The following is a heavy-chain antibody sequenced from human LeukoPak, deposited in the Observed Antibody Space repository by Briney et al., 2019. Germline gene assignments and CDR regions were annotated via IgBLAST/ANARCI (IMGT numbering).Heavy chain of an antibody. J-gene: IGHJ4*02. D-gene: IGHD3-3*01. CDR2: INTNTGNP. CDR1: GYTFTGYY. CDR3: AITGYDFWSGYYTGTLDY. V-gene: IGHV7-4-1*02. Sequence: ASVRVSCKASGYTFTGYYMHWVRQAPGQGLEWMGWINTNTGNPTYAQGFTGRFVFSLDTSVSTAYLQISSLKAEDTAVYYCAITGYDFWSGYYTGTLDYWGQGTLVTVSS.